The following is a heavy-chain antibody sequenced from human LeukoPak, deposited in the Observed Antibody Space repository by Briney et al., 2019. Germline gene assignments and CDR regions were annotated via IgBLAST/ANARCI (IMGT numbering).Heavy chain of an antibody. Sequence: SQTLSLTCAVSGVSISSGGYSWSWIRQPPGKGLEWIGYIYHSRSTYYNPSLKSRVTISVDRSKNHFSLRLSSVTAADTAVYYCARGFDILTGSLLLEDAFDIWGQGTMVTVSS. V-gene: IGHV4-30-2*01. CDR1: GVSISSGGYS. J-gene: IGHJ3*02. CDR2: IYHSRST. CDR3: ARGFDILTGSLLLEDAFDI. D-gene: IGHD3-9*01.